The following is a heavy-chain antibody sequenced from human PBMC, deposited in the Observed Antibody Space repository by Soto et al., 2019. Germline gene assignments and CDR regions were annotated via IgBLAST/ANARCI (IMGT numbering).Heavy chain of an antibody. V-gene: IGHV3-23*01. Sequence: GGSLRLSCAASGFTFSSYAMSWVRQAPGKGLKWFSAIIGSGGSTYYADSVKGRFTISRDNSKNTLFLQMNSLRAEDTAVYYCAKVPKISYWQQLDYYYGMDVWGQGTTVTVSS. CDR1: GFTFSSYA. CDR2: IIGSGGST. J-gene: IGHJ6*02. D-gene: IGHD6-13*01. CDR3: AKVPKISYWQQLDYYYGMDV.